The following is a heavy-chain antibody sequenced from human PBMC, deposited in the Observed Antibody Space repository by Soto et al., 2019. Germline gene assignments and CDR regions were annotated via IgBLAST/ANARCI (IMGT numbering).Heavy chain of an antibody. CDR3: AKMAHSSASTPFY. CDR1: GFTFSSYG. V-gene: IGHV3-30*18. J-gene: IGHJ4*02. D-gene: IGHD6-6*01. Sequence: GGSLRLSCAASGFTFSSYGMHWVRQAPGKGLEWVAVISYDGSNKYYADSVKGRFTISRDNSKNTLYLQTNSLRAEDTAVYYCAKMAHSSASTPFYWGQGTLVTVSS. CDR2: ISYDGSNK.